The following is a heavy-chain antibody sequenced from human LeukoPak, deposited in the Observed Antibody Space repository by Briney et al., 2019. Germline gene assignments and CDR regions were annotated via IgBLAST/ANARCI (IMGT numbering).Heavy chain of an antibody. CDR1: GFTFSSYE. J-gene: IGHJ4*02. V-gene: IGHV3-48*03. D-gene: IGHD3-22*01. Sequence: GGSLRLSCAASGFTFSSYEMNWVRQAPGQGLEWVSYISSSGSTIYYADSVKGRFTISRDNAKNSLYLQMNSLRAEDTAVYYCARGNNYYDSSGYYYYFDYWGQGTLVTVSS. CDR3: ARGNNYYDSSGYYYYFDY. CDR2: ISSSGSTI.